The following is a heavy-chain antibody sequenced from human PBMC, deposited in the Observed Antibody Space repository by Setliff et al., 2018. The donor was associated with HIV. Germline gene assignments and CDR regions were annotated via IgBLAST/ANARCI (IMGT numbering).Heavy chain of an antibody. D-gene: IGHD3-22*01. CDR2: IKQDGSEK. CDR3: AKNPGRSGHYD. J-gene: IGHJ4*02. CDR1: GGSISSGSYY. V-gene: IGHV3-7*03. Sequence: ETLSLTCTVSGGSISSGSYYWGWIRQPPGKGLEWVANIKQDGSEKYYVDSVKGRFTISRDNAKNSLYLQVNSLRAEDTAVYYCAKNPGRSGHYDWGQGTLVTAPQ.